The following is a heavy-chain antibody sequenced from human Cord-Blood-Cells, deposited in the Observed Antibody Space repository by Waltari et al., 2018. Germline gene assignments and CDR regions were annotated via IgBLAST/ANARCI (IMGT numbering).Heavy chain of an antibody. CDR3: ARGTKCGGSCYYVDY. CDR2: IYYSGGT. D-gene: IGHD2-15*01. CDR1: GGSISSYY. V-gene: IGHV4-59*01. J-gene: IGHJ4*02. Sequence: QVQLQESGPGLVKPSETLSLTCTVSGGSISSYYRSWIRQPPWKGLEWIGYIYYSGGTNTNPSPKRRVTLSVDTSKNQLSLKLSSVTAADTAVYYCARGTKCGGSCYYVDYWGQGTLVTVAS.